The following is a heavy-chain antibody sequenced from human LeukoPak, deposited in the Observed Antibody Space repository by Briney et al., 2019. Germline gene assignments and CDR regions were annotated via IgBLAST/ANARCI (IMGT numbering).Heavy chain of an antibody. D-gene: IGHD6-6*01. CDR2: IRKKTNSYTT. CDR1: GFTFSDHY. CDR3: ARVYTSSSRTFGY. Sequence: GGSLRLSCAASGFTFSDHYMDWVRQAPGKGLEWVARIRKKTNSYTTEYAASVKGRFTISRDDSRNSLYLQMNSLKTEDTAVYYCARVYTSSSRTFGYWGQGTLVTVSS. J-gene: IGHJ4*02. V-gene: IGHV3-72*01.